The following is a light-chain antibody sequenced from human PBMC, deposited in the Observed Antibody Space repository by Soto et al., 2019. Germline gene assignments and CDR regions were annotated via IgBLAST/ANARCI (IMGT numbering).Light chain of an antibody. CDR3: QQYGGSPRT. Sequence: EIGLTQSSGTLSLSPGERATLSCRASQSVSSNYLAWYQQKSGQAPRLLIYGASSRATGIPDRFSGSGSGTDFTLTISRLEPEDFAVYYCQQYGGSPRTFGQGTKV. CDR2: GAS. V-gene: IGKV3-20*01. CDR1: QSVSSNY. J-gene: IGKJ1*01.